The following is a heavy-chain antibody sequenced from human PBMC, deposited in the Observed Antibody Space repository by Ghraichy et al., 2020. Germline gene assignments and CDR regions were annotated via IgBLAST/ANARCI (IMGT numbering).Heavy chain of an antibody. V-gene: IGHV4-4*09. Sequence: SETLSLTCTVSGGSISSYYWSWIRQPPGKGLEWIGYIYTSGSTNYNPSLKSRVTISVDTSKNQFSLKLSSVTAADTAVYYCASGGLTDSFDYWGQGTLVTVSS. D-gene: IGHD3-10*01. CDR2: IYTSGST. CDR3: ASGGLTDSFDY. J-gene: IGHJ4*02. CDR1: GGSISSYY.